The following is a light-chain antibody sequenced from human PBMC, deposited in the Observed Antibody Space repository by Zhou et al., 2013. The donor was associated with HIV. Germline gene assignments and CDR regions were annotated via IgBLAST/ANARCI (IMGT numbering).Light chain of an antibody. CDR1: YSVDKS. J-gene: IGKJ1*01. CDR3: QQYNSFWA. Sequence: DIQMTQSPSTLAASFGDGVIITCRATYSVDKSLAWYQQKPGKPPKLLVYDASTLENGVSSRFRGRGSGTEFTLTISNVQPDDFATYFCQQYNSFWAFGQGTKVEIK. V-gene: IGKV1-5*03. CDR2: DAS.